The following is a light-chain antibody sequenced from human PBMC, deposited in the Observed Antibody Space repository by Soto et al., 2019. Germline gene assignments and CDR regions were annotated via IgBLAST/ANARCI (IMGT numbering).Light chain of an antibody. CDR1: QSLSSY. CDR2: GAS. J-gene: IGKJ1*01. Sequence: ERARLSGRASQSLSSYLAWYQQKPGQAPRLLIYGASSRATGIPDRFSGSGSGTDFTLTISRLEPEDFAVYYCQQYGSSPWTFGQGTKVDIK. V-gene: IGKV3-20*01. CDR3: QQYGSSPWT.